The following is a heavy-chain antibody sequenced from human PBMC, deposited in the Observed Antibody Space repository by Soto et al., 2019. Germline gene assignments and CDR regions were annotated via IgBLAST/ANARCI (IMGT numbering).Heavy chain of an antibody. D-gene: IGHD3-22*01. CDR1: GYNFTNYG. Sequence: QVQLMQSGAEVKKPGASVMVSCKASGYNFTNYGLTWVRQAPGQGLEWMGWISPYYGNTNYAQNFRGRLTLTTETSTASACMELRSLRSDDTAVYYCARGDSIGRVYYGMDVWGQGTTVTVSS. J-gene: IGHJ6*02. CDR3: ARGDSIGRVYYGMDV. CDR2: ISPYYGNT. V-gene: IGHV1-18*01.